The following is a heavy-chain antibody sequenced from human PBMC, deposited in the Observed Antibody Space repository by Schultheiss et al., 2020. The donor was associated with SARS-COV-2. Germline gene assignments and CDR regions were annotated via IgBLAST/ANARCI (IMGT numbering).Heavy chain of an antibody. Sequence: GGSLRLSCAASGFTVITNYMSWVRQAPGKGLEWVSVIYSGGSTYYADSVKGRFTISRHNSKNTLYLQMNSLRAEDTAVYYCAKIYSSVFRYFQHWGQGTLVTVSS. V-gene: IGHV3-53*01. J-gene: IGHJ1*01. CDR3: AKIYSSVFRYFQH. CDR1: GFTVITNY. D-gene: IGHD6-19*01. CDR2: IYSGGST.